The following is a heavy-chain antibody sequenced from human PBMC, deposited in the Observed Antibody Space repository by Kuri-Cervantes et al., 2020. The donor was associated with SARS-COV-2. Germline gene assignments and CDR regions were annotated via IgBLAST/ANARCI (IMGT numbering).Heavy chain of an antibody. D-gene: IGHD2-15*01. J-gene: IGHJ3*02. CDR2: ISYDGSNK. V-gene: IGHV3-30-3*01. CDR3: ARPQGYCIGGSCPDAFDI. Sequence: GESLRLSCAASGFTLSSYATHWVSQAPGKGLEWVAVISYDGSNKYYAYSGKGRFTISRDNSTNTLYLQMISLRAEDTAVYYCARPQGYCIGGSCPDAFDIWGQGTMVTVSS. CDR1: GFTLSSYA.